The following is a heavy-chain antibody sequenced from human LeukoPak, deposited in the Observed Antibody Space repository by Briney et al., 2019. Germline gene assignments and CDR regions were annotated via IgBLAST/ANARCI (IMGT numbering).Heavy chain of an antibody. CDR3: ARGSTLIRGFDY. CDR1: GGSISSGDYY. J-gene: IGHJ4*02. Sequence: SETLSLTCTVSGGSISSGDYYWNWIRQHPEKSLEWIGYIFYSGSAYYNPSLKSRVTISVDTSKNQFSLKLSSVTAADPAVYYCARGSTLIRGFDYWGQGTLVTVSS. V-gene: IGHV4-31*03. CDR2: IFYSGSA. D-gene: IGHD3-10*01.